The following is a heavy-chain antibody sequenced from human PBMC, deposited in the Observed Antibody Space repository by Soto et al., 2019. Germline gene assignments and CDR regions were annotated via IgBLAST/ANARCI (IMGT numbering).Heavy chain of an antibody. CDR2: INHSGST. Sequence: SETLSLTCAVYGGSFSGYYWSWIRQPPGKGLEWIGEINHSGSTNYNPSLKSRVTISVDTSKNQFSLKLSSVTAADTAVYYCAREEYYYDSSGYYPYGMDVWGQGTTVTVS. CDR1: GGSFSGYY. V-gene: IGHV4-34*01. CDR3: AREEYYYDSSGYYPYGMDV. D-gene: IGHD3-22*01. J-gene: IGHJ6*02.